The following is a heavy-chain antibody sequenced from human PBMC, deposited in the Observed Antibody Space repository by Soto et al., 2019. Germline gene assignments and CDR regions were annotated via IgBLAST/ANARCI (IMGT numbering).Heavy chain of an antibody. J-gene: IGHJ4*02. CDR1: GASISSYY. CDR2: IYYYSGST. V-gene: IGHV4-59*01. Sequence: QVQLQESGPGLVKPSETLSLTCTVSGASISSYYWSWIRQPPGKGLQWIGYIYYYSGSTNYNPSHKSRVTLSVDMSKNQFSLKLSSVTAADTAVYYCARSRGGYFGYWGQGTLVTVSS. CDR3: ARSRGGYFGY. D-gene: IGHD3-22*01.